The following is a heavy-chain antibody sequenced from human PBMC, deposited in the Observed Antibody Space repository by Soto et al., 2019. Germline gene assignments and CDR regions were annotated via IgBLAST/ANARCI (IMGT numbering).Heavy chain of an antibody. CDR2: IIPIFGTA. Sequence: QVQLVQSGAEVKKPGSSVKVSCKASGGTFSSYANSWVRQAPGQGLEWMGGIIPIFGTANYAQKFQGRVTIPADESTSTAYMELSSLRSEDTAVYYCARSRSRGVTYYYYGMDVWGQGTTVTVSS. CDR1: GGTFSSYA. D-gene: IGHD3-10*01. V-gene: IGHV1-69*12. CDR3: ARSRSRGVTYYYYGMDV. J-gene: IGHJ6*02.